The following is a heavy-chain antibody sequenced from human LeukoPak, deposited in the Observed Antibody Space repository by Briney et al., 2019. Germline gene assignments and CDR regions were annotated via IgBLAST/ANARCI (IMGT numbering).Heavy chain of an antibody. CDR3: ARGKGYYYYYMDV. CDR2: INHSGST. CDR1: GGSFSGYY. Sequence: SETLSLTCAVYGGSFSGYYWSWIRQPPGKGLEWIGEINHSGSTNYNPSLKGRVTISVDTSKNQFSLKLSSVTAADTAVYYCARGKGYYYYYMDVWAKGTTVTVSS. V-gene: IGHV4-34*01. J-gene: IGHJ6*03.